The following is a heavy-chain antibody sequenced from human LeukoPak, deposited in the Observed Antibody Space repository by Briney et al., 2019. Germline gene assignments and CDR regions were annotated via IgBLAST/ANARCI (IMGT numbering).Heavy chain of an antibody. CDR1: GFTFSSYW. D-gene: IGHD3-3*02. Sequence: GGSLRLSCAASGFTFSSYWMSWVRQAPGKGLEWVANIKQDGSEKYYVDSVKGRFTISRDNARNSLYLQMNSLRAEDTAVYYCARDLSGYSFDYWGQGTLVTVSS. CDR2: IKQDGSEK. V-gene: IGHV3-7*01. CDR3: ARDLSGYSFDY. J-gene: IGHJ4*02.